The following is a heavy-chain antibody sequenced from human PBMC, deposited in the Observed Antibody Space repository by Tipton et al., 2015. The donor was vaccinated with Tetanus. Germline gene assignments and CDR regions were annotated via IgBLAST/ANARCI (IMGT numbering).Heavy chain of an antibody. CDR3: ARDQTVVITSYAFDN. CDR1: GFTFSRYA. J-gene: IGHJ3*02. Sequence: QVQLVQSGGGVVQPGGSLRLSCAASGFTFSRYAMNWVRQGPGKGLEWVAVVSYDGNAKFHADSVKGRITISRDNSKNMVYLQMNSLRPEDTAVYYCARDQTVVITSYAFDNWGQGTVVTVPS. V-gene: IGHV3-30*04. CDR2: VSYDGNAK. D-gene: IGHD3-9*01.